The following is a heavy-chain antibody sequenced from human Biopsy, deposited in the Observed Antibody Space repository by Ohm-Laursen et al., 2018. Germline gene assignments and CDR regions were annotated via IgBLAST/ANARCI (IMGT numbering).Heavy chain of an antibody. CDR2: IIPMFGTA. J-gene: IGHJ4*02. CDR3: ARGPHSGSHSCFDY. V-gene: IGHV1-69*13. Sequence: SVKVSCKASGGTFTNYAISWVRQAPGQGLEWMGGIIPMFGTANYAQMFQGRVTISADESTSTSYMELSSLTTEDTAIYYCARGPHSGSHSCFDYWGRGTLVIVSS. CDR1: GGTFTNYA. D-gene: IGHD1-26*01.